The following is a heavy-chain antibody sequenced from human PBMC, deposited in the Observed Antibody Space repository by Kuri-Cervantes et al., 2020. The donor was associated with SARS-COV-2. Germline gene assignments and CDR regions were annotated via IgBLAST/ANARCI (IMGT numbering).Heavy chain of an antibody. Sequence: GESLKISCAASGFTFSSYSMNWVRQAPGKGLEWVSSISSSSSYIYYADSVKGRFTISRDNAKNSLYLQMNSLRAEDTAVYYCARDLEYSSSHFDYWGQGTLVTVSS. D-gene: IGHD6-6*01. CDR1: GFTFSSYS. CDR2: ISSSSSYI. V-gene: IGHV3-21*01. J-gene: IGHJ4*02. CDR3: ARDLEYSSSHFDY.